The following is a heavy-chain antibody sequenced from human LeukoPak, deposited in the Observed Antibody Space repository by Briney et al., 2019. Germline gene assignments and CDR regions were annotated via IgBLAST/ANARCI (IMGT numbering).Heavy chain of an antibody. CDR1: GCSIISYY. Sequence: SETLSLTCTVSGCSIISYYWSGIRQPAWKGLDWIGLIYTSGSTNYNPSLKSRVTMSVDTSKNQFSLNLSSVTAADKAVSYCARDGYDYVWGSYPRLDPWGQGTLVTVSS. V-gene: IGHV4-4*07. J-gene: IGHJ5*02. CDR2: IYTSGST. CDR3: ARDGYDYVWGSYPRLDP. D-gene: IGHD3-16*02.